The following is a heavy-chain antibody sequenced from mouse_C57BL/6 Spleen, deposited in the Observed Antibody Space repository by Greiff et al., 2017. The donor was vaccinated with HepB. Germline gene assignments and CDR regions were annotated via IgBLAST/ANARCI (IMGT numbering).Heavy chain of an antibody. CDR2: IDPSDSYT. Sequence: VQLQQPGAELVMPGASVKLSCKASGYTFTSYWMHWVKQRPGQGLEWIGEIDPSDSYTNYNQKFKGKSTLTVDKSSSTAYMQLSSLTSEDSAVYYCARSSMTTGGRFAYWGQGTLVTVSA. CDR1: GYTFTSYW. V-gene: IGHV1-69*01. J-gene: IGHJ3*01. D-gene: IGHD1-1*01. CDR3: ARSSMTTGGRFAY.